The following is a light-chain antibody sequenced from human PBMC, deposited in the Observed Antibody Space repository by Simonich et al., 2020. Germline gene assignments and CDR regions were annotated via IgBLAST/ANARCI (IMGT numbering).Light chain of an antibody. J-gene: IGKJ2*01. Sequence: DIVMTQSPDSLAVSLGERATLNCKSRQSVLYRSNNKNYLTWYQQKPGQPPKLLIYWASTRESGVPDRVSGSGSGTDFTLTISSLQAEDVAVYYCQQYYSTPYTFGQGTKLEIK. CDR2: WAS. CDR1: QSVLYRSNNKNY. V-gene: IGKV4-1*01. CDR3: QQYYSTPYT.